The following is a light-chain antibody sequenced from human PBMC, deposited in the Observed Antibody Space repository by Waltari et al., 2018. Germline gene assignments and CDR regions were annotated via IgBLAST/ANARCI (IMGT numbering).Light chain of an antibody. J-gene: IGLJ1*01. Sequence: QSVLTQPPSASGTPGQRVTISRSGSSSTIGSNTVNWYQQPPGTAPKLLIYSNNQRPSGVPDRFSGSKSGTSASLAISGLQSEDEADYYCAAWDDSLNGYVFGTGTKVTVL. CDR3: AAWDDSLNGYV. CDR1: SSTIGSNT. V-gene: IGLV1-44*01. CDR2: SNN.